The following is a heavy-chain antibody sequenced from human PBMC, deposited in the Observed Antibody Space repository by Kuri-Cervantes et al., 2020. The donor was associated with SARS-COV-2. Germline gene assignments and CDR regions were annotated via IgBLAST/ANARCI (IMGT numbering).Heavy chain of an antibody. V-gene: IGHV4-59*08. Sequence: SETLSLTCTVSGGSISSHYWSWIRQPPGKGLEWIGSVHHSGSTYYNPSLKSRVTISVDTSKNQFSLRLNSVTAADTAVYYCVRRFWSGNYYWFDPWGQGTLVTVSS. CDR2: VHHSGST. J-gene: IGHJ5*02. CDR1: GGSISSHY. CDR3: VRRFWSGNYYWFDP. D-gene: IGHD3-3*01.